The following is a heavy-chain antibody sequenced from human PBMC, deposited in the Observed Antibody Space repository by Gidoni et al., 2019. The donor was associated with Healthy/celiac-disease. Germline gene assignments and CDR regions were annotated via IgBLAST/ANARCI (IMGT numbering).Heavy chain of an antibody. CDR3: ARGNYGSGSYYGY. J-gene: IGHJ4*02. V-gene: IGHV4-34*01. D-gene: IGHD3-10*01. CDR2: INHSGST. Sequence: QAQLQQWGAGLLKPSETLPPTCAVYGGSFSGYYWSWIRQPPGKGLEWIGEINHSGSTNYNPSLKSRVTISVDTSKNQFSLKLSSVTAADTAVYYCARGNYGSGSYYGYWGQGTLVTVSS. CDR1: GGSFSGYY.